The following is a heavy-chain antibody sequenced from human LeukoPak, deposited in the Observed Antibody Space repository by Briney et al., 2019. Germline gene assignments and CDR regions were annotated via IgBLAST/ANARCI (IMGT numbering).Heavy chain of an antibody. CDR1: GFTFSRYW. V-gene: IGHV3-7*04. CDR3: ARIGYCSGVSCLDAFDI. CDR2: IKQDGSQK. D-gene: IGHD2-15*01. Sequence: GGSLRLSCAASGFTFSRYWMSWVRQAPGKGLEWAANIKQDGSQKYYVDSVKGRFTISRDNAKNSLYLQMNSLRAEDTAVYYCARIGYCSGVSCLDAFDIWGQGTMVTVSS. J-gene: IGHJ3*02.